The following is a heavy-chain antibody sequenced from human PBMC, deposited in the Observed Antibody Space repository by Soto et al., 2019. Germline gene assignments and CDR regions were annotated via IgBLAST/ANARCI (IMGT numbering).Heavy chain of an antibody. CDR2: ISYDGSNK. Sequence: GGSLRLSCAASGFTFSSYGMHWVRQAPGKGLEWVAVISYDGSNKYYAEYVKGRFTISRDNSKNTLYLQMNSLRAEDTAVYYCAKRPAPRGYSGYDLNYFDYWGQGTLVTVSS. CDR1: GFTFSSYG. J-gene: IGHJ4*02. D-gene: IGHD5-12*01. V-gene: IGHV3-30*18. CDR3: AKRPAPRGYSGYDLNYFDY.